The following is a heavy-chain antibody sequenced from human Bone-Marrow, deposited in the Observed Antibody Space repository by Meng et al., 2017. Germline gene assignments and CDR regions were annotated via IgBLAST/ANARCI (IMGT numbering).Heavy chain of an antibody. CDR1: TASIRSFPHY. J-gene: IGHJ4*02. D-gene: IGHD6-13*01. V-gene: IGHV4-31*01. Sequence: HVHLPASGPGILYPSSPLSLTRTVTTASIRSFPHYSGWVLQQPGQILDWISYIYYRSRTNRNPSLKSLVTISVATSQNHFSLKLTAVTAAETAVYYCAGWSPSSRTFDSWGQGTLVTVSS. CDR3: AGWSPSSRTFDS. CDR2: IYYRSRT.